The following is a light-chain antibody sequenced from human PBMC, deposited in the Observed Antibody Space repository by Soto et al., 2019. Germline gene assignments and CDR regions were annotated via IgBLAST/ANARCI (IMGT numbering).Light chain of an antibody. CDR2: GVS. CDR3: HQYDGSPIT. J-gene: IGKJ5*01. CDR1: QSVGRRY. V-gene: IGKV3-20*01. Sequence: EIVLKQSPGTLSLSPGERDTLSCRASQSVGRRYLAWYQQKPGQAPRLLISGVSKRATGIPDRFSGDGSGTDFTLTISRLEPEDFALYICHQYDGSPITLGQGTRLEIK.